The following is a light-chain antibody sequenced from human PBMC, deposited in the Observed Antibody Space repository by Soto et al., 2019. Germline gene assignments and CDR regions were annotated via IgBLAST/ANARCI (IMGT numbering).Light chain of an antibody. J-gene: IGKJ2*01. Sequence: ENVLTQSPGTLSLSPGERATLSCRASHSVSSSYLAWYQQKPGQAPRLLIYGASSRATGIPDRFSGSGSGTDFTLTITRLEPEDFAVYYCQQYGRSPYTFGQGTKLEIK. CDR3: QQYGRSPYT. CDR1: HSVSSSY. CDR2: GAS. V-gene: IGKV3-20*01.